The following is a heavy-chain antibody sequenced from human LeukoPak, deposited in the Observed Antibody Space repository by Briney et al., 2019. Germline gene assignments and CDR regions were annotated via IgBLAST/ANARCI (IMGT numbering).Heavy chain of an antibody. Sequence: SETLSLTCTVSNYSIGSGYYWGWVRQPPGKGLEWIGSLYHIGSTYYNPSLKSRVTMSVDTSKNQFSLKLNSVTAADTAVYYCARANGAPDYWGQGTLVTVSS. CDR3: ARANGAPDY. CDR2: LYHIGST. D-gene: IGHD4-17*01. CDR1: NYSIGSGYY. V-gene: IGHV4-38-2*02. J-gene: IGHJ4*02.